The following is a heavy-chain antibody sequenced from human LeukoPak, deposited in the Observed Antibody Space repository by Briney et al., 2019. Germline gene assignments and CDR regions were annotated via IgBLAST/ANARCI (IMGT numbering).Heavy chain of an antibody. CDR3: ARHVSSGSNTSDAFDI. V-gene: IGHV4-59*08. J-gene: IGHJ3*02. Sequence: PWETLCLTCTVSGVSISSYYWSWIRQPPGKGLEWIGYIYYSGSTNYNPSLKSRVTISVDTSKNQSSLKLRSVTDADTGVYYCARHVSSGSNTSDAFDIWGQGTMVTVSS. D-gene: IGHD1-26*01. CDR2: IYYSGST. CDR1: GVSISSYY.